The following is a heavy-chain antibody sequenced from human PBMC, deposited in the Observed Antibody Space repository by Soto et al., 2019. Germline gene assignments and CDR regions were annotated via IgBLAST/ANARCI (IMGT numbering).Heavy chain of an antibody. D-gene: IGHD5-12*01. CDR2: ISSNGGST. V-gene: IGHV3-64D*08. CDR3: VKGFLSGYDYY. Sequence: GGALRLSCSASGFTFSSYAMHWVRQAPGKGLEYVSAISSNGGSTYYADSVKGRFTISRDNSKNTLYLQMSSLRAEDTAVYYCVKGFLSGYDYYWGQGTLVTVSS. CDR1: GFTFSSYA. J-gene: IGHJ4*02.